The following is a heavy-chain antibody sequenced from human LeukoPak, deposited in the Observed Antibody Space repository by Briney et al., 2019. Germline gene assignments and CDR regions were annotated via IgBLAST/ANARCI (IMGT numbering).Heavy chain of an antibody. CDR3: AKHRRYSFWDY. D-gene: IGHD5-18*01. Sequence: SETLSLTCIVSGASIASTSYYWGWVRQPPGKGLEWIGSIYYTGTTYYNPSLESRVTISVDTSKNHFFLKLSAVTAADTSVYYCAKHRRYSFWDYWSQGSLVTVSS. CDR2: IYYTGTT. V-gene: IGHV4-39*01. CDR1: GASIASTSYY. J-gene: IGHJ4*02.